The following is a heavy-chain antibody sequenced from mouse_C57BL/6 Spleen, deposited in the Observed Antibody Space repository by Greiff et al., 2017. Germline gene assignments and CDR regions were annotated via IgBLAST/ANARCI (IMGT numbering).Heavy chain of an antibody. CDR3: ERSYYGTLDY. J-gene: IGHJ2*01. V-gene: IGHV7-3*01. D-gene: IGHD1-1*01. CDR2: IRNKANGYTT. CDR1: GFTFTDYY. Sequence: EVKLMESGGGLVQPGGSLSLYCAASGFTFTDYYLSWVRQPPGKALEWLGFIRNKANGYTTEYSESVKGRFTISRDNSQSILYLQMNALRAEDSATNNCERSYYGTLDYWGQGPTPTVPS.